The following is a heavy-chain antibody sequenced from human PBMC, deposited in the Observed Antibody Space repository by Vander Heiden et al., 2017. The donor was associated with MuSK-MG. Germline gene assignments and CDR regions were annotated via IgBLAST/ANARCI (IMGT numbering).Heavy chain of an antibody. Sequence: EVQLVESGGGLVKPGGSLRLSCAASGFTFSSYSMKWVRQAPGKGLEWVSSISSSSSYIYYADSVKGRFTISRDNAKNSLYLQMNSLRAEDTAVYYCARDKSVAGRFDYWGQGTLVTVSS. CDR1: GFTFSSYS. CDR3: ARDKSVAGRFDY. V-gene: IGHV3-21*01. J-gene: IGHJ4*02. D-gene: IGHD6-19*01. CDR2: ISSSSSYI.